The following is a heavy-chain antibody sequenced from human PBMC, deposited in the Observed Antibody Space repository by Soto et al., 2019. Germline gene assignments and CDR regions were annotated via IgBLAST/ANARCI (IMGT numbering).Heavy chain of an antibody. V-gene: IGHV3-23*01. D-gene: IGHD6-19*01. Sequence: GSLPLSGEASGGTYTSYPMTRFRQATGKGLEWVSAISGSGGSTYYADSVKGRFTISRDNSKNTLYLQMNSLRAEDTAVYYCAKEGRGWSPSYFAYLVQGTPVTVSS. CDR1: GGTYTSYP. CDR3: AKEGRGWSPSYFAY. CDR2: ISGSGGST. J-gene: IGHJ4*02.